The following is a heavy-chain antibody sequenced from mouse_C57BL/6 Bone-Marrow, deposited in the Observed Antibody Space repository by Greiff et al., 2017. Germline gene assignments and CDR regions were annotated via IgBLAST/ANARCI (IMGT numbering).Heavy chain of an antibody. D-gene: IGHD2-10*01. Sequence: EVQLQESGAELVRPGSSVKMSCKTSGYTFTSYGINWVKQRPGQGLEWIGYIYIGNGYTEYNEKFKGKATLTSDTSSSTAYMQLSSLTSEDSAIYFCVTSYYGNYHTPGTEGYWGQGTTLTVSS. J-gene: IGHJ2*01. V-gene: IGHV1-58*01. CDR3: VTSYYGNYHTPGTEGY. CDR1: GYTFTSYG. CDR2: IYIGNGYT.